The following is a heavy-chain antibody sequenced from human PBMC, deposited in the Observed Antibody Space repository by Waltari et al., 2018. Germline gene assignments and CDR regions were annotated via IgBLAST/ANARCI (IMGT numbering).Heavy chain of an antibody. D-gene: IGHD2-15*01. CDR2: IYYSGST. Sequence: QVQLQESGPGLVKPSQTLSLTCTVSGGSISSGGYYWSWIRQHPGKGLEWIGYIYYSGSTYYNPSLKSLVTISVDTSKNQFSLKLSSVTAADTAVYYCARSTELGYCSGGSCYSWYFDLWGRGTLVTVSS. CDR3: ARSTELGYCSGGSCYSWYFDL. J-gene: IGHJ2*01. V-gene: IGHV4-31*01. CDR1: GGSISSGGYY.